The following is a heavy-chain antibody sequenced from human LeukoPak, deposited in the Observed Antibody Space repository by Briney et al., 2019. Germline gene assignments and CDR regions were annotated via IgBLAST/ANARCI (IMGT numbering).Heavy chain of an antibody. D-gene: IGHD6-19*01. CDR3: ARDPAYSSGSIGAFDI. CDR2: INPNSGGT. CDR1: GYTFTGYY. V-gene: IGHV1-2*02. Sequence: ASVKVSCKASGYTFTGYYMHWVRQAPGQGLEWMGWINPNSGGTNYAQKFQDRVTMTRDTSISTAYMELSRLRSDDTAVYYRARDPAYSSGSIGAFDIWGQGTMVTVSS. J-gene: IGHJ3*02.